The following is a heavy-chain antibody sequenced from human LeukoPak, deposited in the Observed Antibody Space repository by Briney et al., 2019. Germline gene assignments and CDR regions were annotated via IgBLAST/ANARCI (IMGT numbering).Heavy chain of an antibody. V-gene: IGHV4-59*01. CDR2: IYYSGST. CDR3: ARDESNGAFDI. CDR1: GGSISSYY. D-gene: IGHD2-8*01. Sequence: PSETLSLTCTVSGGSISSYYWSWIRQPPGKGLEWIGYIYYSGSTNYKPSLKSRVTISVDTSKNQFSLKLSSVTAADTAVYYCARDESNGAFDIWGQGTMVTVSS. J-gene: IGHJ3*02.